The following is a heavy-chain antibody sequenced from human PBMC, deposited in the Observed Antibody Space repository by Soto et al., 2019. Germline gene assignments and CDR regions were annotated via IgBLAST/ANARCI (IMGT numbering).Heavy chain of an antibody. Sequence: SETLSLTCTVSGGSVSSGSYYWSWIRQPPGKGLEWIGYVYYSGSTNYNPSLKSRVTISVDTSKNQFSLKLSSVTAADTAVCYCARESSSSSSFDYWGQGTLVTVSS. J-gene: IGHJ4*02. CDR1: GGSVSSGSYY. CDR3: ARESSSSSSFDY. D-gene: IGHD6-6*01. CDR2: VYYSGST. V-gene: IGHV4-61*01.